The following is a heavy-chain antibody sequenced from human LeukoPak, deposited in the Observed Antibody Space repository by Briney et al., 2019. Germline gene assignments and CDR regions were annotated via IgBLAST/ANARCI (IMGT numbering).Heavy chain of an antibody. CDR1: GFTFSSYV. J-gene: IGHJ4*02. Sequence: GGSLRLSCAASGFTFSSYVMSWVRRAPGKGLEWVSVIVGSADSTYYADSVKGRFTISRDNSKNTLYLQMHSLRAEDTAVYYCAKQGIPSRCIDYWGQGTLVTVSS. CDR2: IVGSADST. V-gene: IGHV3-23*01. D-gene: IGHD2-15*01. CDR3: AKQGIPSRCIDY.